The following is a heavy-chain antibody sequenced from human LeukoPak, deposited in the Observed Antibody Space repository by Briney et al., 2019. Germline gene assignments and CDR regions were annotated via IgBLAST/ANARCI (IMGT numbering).Heavy chain of an antibody. Sequence: GESLKISCKASGYNFPKSWIGWVRQMPGKGLEWMAIIYPDDSRTKYSPSFQGQVTISADKSINTAYLQWSSLRASDTAMYYCARPDYFASHDWGQGTLVTVSS. CDR2: IYPDDSRT. CDR3: ARPDYFASHD. V-gene: IGHV5-51*01. D-gene: IGHD2/OR15-2a*01. CDR1: GYNFPKSW. J-gene: IGHJ4*02.